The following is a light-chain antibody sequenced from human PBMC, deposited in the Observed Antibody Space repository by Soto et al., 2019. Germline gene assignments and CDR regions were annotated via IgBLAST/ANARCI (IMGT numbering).Light chain of an antibody. Sequence: ALTQPPSASGSPGQSVTISCTGTSSDIGAYNYVSWYQQHPGKAPKLMILEVTKRPSGVPDRFSGSKSGNTASLTVSGLQAEDEADYYCFSFAGSTVLFGGGTKLTVL. CDR3: FSFAGSTVL. CDR1: SSDIGAYNY. J-gene: IGLJ2*01. V-gene: IGLV2-8*01. CDR2: EVT.